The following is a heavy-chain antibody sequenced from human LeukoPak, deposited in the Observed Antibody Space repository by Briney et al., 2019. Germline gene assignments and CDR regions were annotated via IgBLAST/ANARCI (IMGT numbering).Heavy chain of an antibody. V-gene: IGHV1-2*02. Sequence: ASVKVSCKASGYTFTGYYMHWVRQAPGQGLEWMGWINPNSGGTNYAQKFQGRVTMTRDTSISTAYMELSRLRSDDTAVYYCARVTDHGVVKGAFDIWGQGTMVTVSS. CDR2: INPNSGGT. CDR3: ARVTDHGVVKGAFDI. D-gene: IGHD4-17*01. CDR1: GYTFTGYY. J-gene: IGHJ3*02.